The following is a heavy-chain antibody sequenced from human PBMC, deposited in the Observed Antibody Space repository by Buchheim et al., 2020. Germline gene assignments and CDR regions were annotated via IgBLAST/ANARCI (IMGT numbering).Heavy chain of an antibody. CDR3: ARLQIWSRATDS. CDR2: FSYSGST. D-gene: IGHD3-3*01. V-gene: IGHV4-39*01. Sequence: QLQLQESGPGLVKPSETLSLTCTVSGGSISNSSYFWGWIRQPPGKRLEWVGSFSYSGSTYYNPSLRSRVTISVDTSTNPFSLRLSSVTAADTAIYSCARLQIWSRATDSWGQGIL. CDR1: GGSISNSSYF. J-gene: IGHJ4*02.